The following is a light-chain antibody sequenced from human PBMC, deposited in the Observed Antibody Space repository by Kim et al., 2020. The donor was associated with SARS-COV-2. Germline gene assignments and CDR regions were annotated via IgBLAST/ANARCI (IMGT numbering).Light chain of an antibody. V-gene: IGKV1-39*01. CDR1: QSISSY. CDR2: AAS. Sequence: DIQMTQSPSSLSASVGDRVTITCRASQSISSYLNWYQQKPGKAPKLRIYAASSLQSGVPSRFSGSGSGTDFTLTISSLQPEDFATYYCQQSYSTPPALTFGGGTKVDIK. J-gene: IGKJ4*01. CDR3: QQSYSTPPALT.